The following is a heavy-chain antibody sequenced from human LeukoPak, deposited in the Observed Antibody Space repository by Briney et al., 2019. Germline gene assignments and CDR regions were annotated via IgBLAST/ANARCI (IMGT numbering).Heavy chain of an antibody. D-gene: IGHD3-9*01. V-gene: IGHV4-38-2*02. CDR1: GYSISSGYY. J-gene: IGHJ4*02. CDR2: IYNSGSA. CDR3: ARDDQKVLRYFDWPSFDY. Sequence: PSETLSLTCNVSGYSISSGYYWGWIRQPPGKGLEWIGNIYNSGSAYYNPSLKSRVTISVDTSKNQFSLKLSSVTAADTAVYYCARDDQKVLRYFDWPSFDYWGQGTLVTVSS.